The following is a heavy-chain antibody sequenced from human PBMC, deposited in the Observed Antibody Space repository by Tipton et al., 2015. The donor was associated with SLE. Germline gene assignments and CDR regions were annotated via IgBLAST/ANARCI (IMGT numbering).Heavy chain of an antibody. Sequence: SLRLSCATSGFTFSNYWMHWVRQVPGKGLVWVSRINTDGRITNHADSVKGRFTISRDNAENTLFLQMNSLKVEDTAVYYCARDLGGRYGYWGQGTLVTVSS. CDR1: GFTFSNYW. J-gene: IGHJ4*02. D-gene: IGHD1-26*01. V-gene: IGHV3-74*01. CDR2: INTDGRIT. CDR3: ARDLGGRYGY.